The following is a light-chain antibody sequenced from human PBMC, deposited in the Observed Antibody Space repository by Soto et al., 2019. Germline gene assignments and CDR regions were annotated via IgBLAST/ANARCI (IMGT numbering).Light chain of an antibody. J-gene: IGLJ2*01. CDR3: AACDDSLDVV. CDR2: NNN. Sequence: QSVLTQPPSASGTPGQRVTISCSGSSSNIGSNTVNWYQQLPGMAPKLLIYNNNQRPSGVPDRFSGSRSGTSASLAISGLQSEDEADYYCAACDDSLDVVFGGGTQLTVL. CDR1: SSNIGSNT. V-gene: IGLV1-44*01.